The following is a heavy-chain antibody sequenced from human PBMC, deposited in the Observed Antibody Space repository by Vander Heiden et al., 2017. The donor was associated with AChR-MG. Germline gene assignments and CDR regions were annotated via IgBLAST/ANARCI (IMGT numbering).Heavy chain of an antibody. D-gene: IGHD3-3*01. Sequence: QVQLQESGPGLVKPSGTLSLTCAVSGSSISSSNWWSWVRQPPGKGLEWIGEIYHSGSTNYNPSLKSRVTISVDKSKNQFSLKLSSVTAADTAVYYCARAFFGVVIARWFDPWGQGTLVTVSS. V-gene: IGHV4-4*02. J-gene: IGHJ5*02. CDR2: IYHSGST. CDR1: GSSISSSNW. CDR3: ARAFFGVVIARWFDP.